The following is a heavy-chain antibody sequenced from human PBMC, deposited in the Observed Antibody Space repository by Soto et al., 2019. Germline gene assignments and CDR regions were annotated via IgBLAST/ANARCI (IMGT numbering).Heavy chain of an antibody. D-gene: IGHD2-21*01. Sequence: PGGSLRLSCAASGFTFSSYAMSWVRQAPGKGLEWVSAISGSGGSTYYADSVKGRFTISRDNSKNTLYLQMNSLRAEDTAVYYCESSPNCGGDCYQFDYWGQGTLVTVSS. CDR1: GFTFSSYA. V-gene: IGHV3-23*01. J-gene: IGHJ4*02. CDR2: ISGSGGST. CDR3: ESSPNCGGDCYQFDY.